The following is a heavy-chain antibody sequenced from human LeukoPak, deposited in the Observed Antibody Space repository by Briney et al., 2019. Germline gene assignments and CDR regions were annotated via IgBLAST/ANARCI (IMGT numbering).Heavy chain of an antibody. CDR1: GSSISSSSYY. CDR2: IYYSGST. CDR3: ATIYYDSSGYSDAFDI. J-gene: IGHJ3*02. Sequence: KPSETLSLTCTVSGSSISSSSYYWGWIRQPPGKGLEYIGSIYYSGSTYYNPSLKSRVTISVDTSKNQFSLKLSSVTAADTAVYYCATIYYDSSGYSDAFDIWGQGTMVTVSS. V-gene: IGHV4-39*07. D-gene: IGHD3-22*01.